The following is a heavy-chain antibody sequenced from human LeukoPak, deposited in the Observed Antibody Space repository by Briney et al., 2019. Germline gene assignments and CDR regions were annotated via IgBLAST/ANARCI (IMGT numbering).Heavy chain of an antibody. CDR3: ARGHYYDSSGYYYVGPWFDP. V-gene: IGHV4-59*01. Sequence: SETLSLTCTVSGGSISSYYWSWIRQPPGKGLEWIGYIYYSGSTNYNPSLKSRVTISVDTSKNQFSLKLSSVTAADTAVYYCARGHYYDSSGYYYVGPWFDPWGQGTLVTVSS. D-gene: IGHD3-22*01. J-gene: IGHJ5*02. CDR1: GGSISSYY. CDR2: IYYSGST.